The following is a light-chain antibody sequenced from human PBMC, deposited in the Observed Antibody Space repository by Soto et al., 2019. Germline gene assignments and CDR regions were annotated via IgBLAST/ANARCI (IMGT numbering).Light chain of an antibody. Sequence: EIVLTQSPGTLSLSPGERATLSCRASQSVSSSYLAWYQQKPGQAPRLLIYGASSRATGIPDRFSGSGYGTDFTLTISRLEPEDFAVYYCQQYGSSQTPYTFGQGTKLEIK. CDR1: QSVSSSY. V-gene: IGKV3-20*01. CDR2: GAS. CDR3: QQYGSSQTPYT. J-gene: IGKJ2*01.